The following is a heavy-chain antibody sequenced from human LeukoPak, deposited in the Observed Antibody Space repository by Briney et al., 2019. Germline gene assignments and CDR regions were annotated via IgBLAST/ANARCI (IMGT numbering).Heavy chain of an antibody. V-gene: IGHV3-23*01. J-gene: IGHJ4*02. CDR3: AKSCNSGDCYYNY. Sequence: GGSLRLSCAASGFTFSNCAMSWVRQAPEKGLEWVSGISGSGSSTYYADSVKGRFTISRDNSENTLSLQMNSLRADDTAIYYCAKSCNSGDCYYNYWGQGTLVTVSS. D-gene: IGHD2-21*01. CDR1: GFTFSNCA. CDR2: ISGSGSST.